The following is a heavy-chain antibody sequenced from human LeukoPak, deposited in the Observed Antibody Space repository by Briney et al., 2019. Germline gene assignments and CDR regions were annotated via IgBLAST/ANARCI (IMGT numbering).Heavy chain of an antibody. V-gene: IGHV3-23*01. J-gene: IGHJ4*02. CDR3: AKSCNSGDCYYNY. Sequence: GGSLRLSCAASGFTFSNCAMSWVRQAPEKGLEWVSGISGSGSSTYYADSVKGRFTISRDNSENTLSLQMNSLRADDTAIYYCAKSCNSGDCYYNYWGQGTLVTVSS. D-gene: IGHD2-21*01. CDR1: GFTFSNCA. CDR2: ISGSGSST.